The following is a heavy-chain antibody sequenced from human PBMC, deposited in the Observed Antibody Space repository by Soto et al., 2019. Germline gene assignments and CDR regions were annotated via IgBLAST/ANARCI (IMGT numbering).Heavy chain of an antibody. CDR2: INHSGST. CDR3: GGQDYGAKGYYFEN. Sequence: PSETLSLTCAVYGGSFSGYYWSWIRQPPGKGLEWIGEINHSGSTYYNPSLKSRVTISIDTSKTQFSLKMNSVTAADTAVYFCGGQDYGAKGYYFENWGQGALVTVSS. J-gene: IGHJ4*02. V-gene: IGHV4-34*01. D-gene: IGHD4-17*01. CDR1: GGSFSGYY.